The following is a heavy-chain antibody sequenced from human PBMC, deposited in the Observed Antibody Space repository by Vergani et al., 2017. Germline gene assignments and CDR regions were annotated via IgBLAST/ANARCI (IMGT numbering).Heavy chain of an antibody. J-gene: IGHJ5*02. V-gene: IGHV4-59*01. D-gene: IGHD3-10*01. CDR1: GGSISSYY. Sequence: QVQLQESGPGLVKPSETLSLTCTVSGGSISSYYWSWIRQPPGKGLEWIGYIYYSGSTNYNPSLKSRVTISVDTSKNQFSLKLSSVTAADTAVYYCAKDPLWFGEQTNGFDPWGQGTLVTVSS. CDR3: AKDPLWFGEQTNGFDP. CDR2: IYYSGST.